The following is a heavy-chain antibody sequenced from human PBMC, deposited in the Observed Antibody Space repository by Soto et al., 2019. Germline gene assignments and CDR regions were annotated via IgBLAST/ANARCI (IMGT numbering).Heavy chain of an antibody. V-gene: IGHV3-33*01. CDR3: AREVITMVRGVPQGFDY. CDR2: IWYDGSNK. CDR1: GFTFSSYG. D-gene: IGHD3-10*01. Sequence: GGSLRLSCAASGFTFSSYGMHWVRQAPGKGLEWVAVIWYDGSNKYYADSVKGRFTISRDNSKNTLYLQMNSLRAEDTAVYYCAREVITMVRGVPQGFDYWGQGTLVTVSS. J-gene: IGHJ4*02.